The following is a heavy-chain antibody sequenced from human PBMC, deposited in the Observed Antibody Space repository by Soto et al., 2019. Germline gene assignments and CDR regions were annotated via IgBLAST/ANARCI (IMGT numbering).Heavy chain of an antibody. CDR1: GFTFSNYW. CDR3: ARQPTTGDTDLWFDP. V-gene: IGHV3-74*01. J-gene: IGHJ5*02. D-gene: IGHD2-21*01. CDR2: IKSDGSGT. Sequence: PGGSLRLSCAASGFTFSNYWMHWVRQAPGKGLVWVSNIKSDGSGTFYADSVKGRFTISRDNAKSQFSLKLNSVTAADTAVYYCARQPTTGDTDLWFDPWGQGTLVTVSS.